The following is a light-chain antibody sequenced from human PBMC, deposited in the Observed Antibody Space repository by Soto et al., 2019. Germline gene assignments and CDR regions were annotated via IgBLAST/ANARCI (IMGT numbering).Light chain of an antibody. CDR2: AAA. V-gene: IGKV1-12*01. J-gene: IGKJ5*01. CDR1: QSITSW. CDR3: QQGNRFPLS. Sequence: DIQMTQSPSSVSASVGDRVTITCRASQSITSWLAWYQQKPGKAPKLLISAAANLQSGVPSRFSGSGSGTDFTLTIRSLQPEDFATYYCQQGNRFPLSFGQGTRLEIK.